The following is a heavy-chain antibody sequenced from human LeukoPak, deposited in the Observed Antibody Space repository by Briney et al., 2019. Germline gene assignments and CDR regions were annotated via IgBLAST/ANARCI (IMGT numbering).Heavy chain of an antibody. D-gene: IGHD3-22*01. CDR1: GLTFSRYA. Sequence: GGSLRLSCAASGLTFSRYAMSWVRQAPGKGLEWVSVIYSGGSTYYADSVKGRFTISRDNSKNTLYLQMNSLRAEDTAVYYCARDSRQDYYDSSGYLWFAFDIWGQGTMVTVSS. CDR3: ARDSRQDYYDSSGYLWFAFDI. CDR2: IYSGGST. J-gene: IGHJ3*02. V-gene: IGHV3-53*01.